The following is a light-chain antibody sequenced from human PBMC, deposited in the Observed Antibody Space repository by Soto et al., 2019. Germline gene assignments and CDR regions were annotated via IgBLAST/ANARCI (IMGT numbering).Light chain of an antibody. CDR3: QQYNSYWA. CDR1: QSISSW. Sequence: DIQMTQSPSTLSASVGDRVTITCRASQSISSWLAWYQQKPGKAPKLLMYDASSVESGVPSRFSGSGSGTEFTLTISSLQPDYFATYYCQQYNSYWAFGQGTKVEVK. J-gene: IGKJ1*01. V-gene: IGKV1-5*01. CDR2: DAS.